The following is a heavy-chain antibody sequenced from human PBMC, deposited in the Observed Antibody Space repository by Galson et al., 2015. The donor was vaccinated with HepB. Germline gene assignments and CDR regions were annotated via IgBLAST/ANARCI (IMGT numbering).Heavy chain of an antibody. V-gene: IGHV3-11*06. CDR3: ARDIATMATISRYFDY. D-gene: IGHD5-24*01. CDR2: ISSSSSYT. J-gene: IGHJ4*02. CDR1: GFTFSDYY. Sequence: SLRLSCAASGFTFSDYYMSWIRQAPGKGLEWVSYISSSSSYTNYADSVKGRFTISRDNAKNSLYLQMNSLRAEDTAVYYCARDIATMATISRYFDYWGQGTLVTVSS.